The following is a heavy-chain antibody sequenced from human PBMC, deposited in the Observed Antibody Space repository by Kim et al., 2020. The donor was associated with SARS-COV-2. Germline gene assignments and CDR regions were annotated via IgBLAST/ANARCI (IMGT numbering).Heavy chain of an antibody. D-gene: IGHD3-10*01. V-gene: IGHV3-74*01. J-gene: IGHJ4*02. CDR3: ARGPFYGSGSRFDY. Sequence: ADSLQGRFTISRDNGKNTLYLQMTSLRAEDTAVYYCARGPFYGSGSRFDYWGQGTLVTVSS.